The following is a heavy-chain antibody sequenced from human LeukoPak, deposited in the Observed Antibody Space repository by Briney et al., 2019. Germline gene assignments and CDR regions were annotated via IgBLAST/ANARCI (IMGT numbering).Heavy chain of an antibody. Sequence: RGSLRPSCAASGFTSSSIAMSWVRQAQGNGREWVSAISGGGGRTYYTDSVKGPFTSSRDNSKNTLYLQMNSLRAEDTDVYDCAKVHEYDSSGYYNWGQGTLVTVSS. CDR2: ISGGGGRT. V-gene: IGHV3-23*01. D-gene: IGHD3-22*01. CDR3: AKVHEYDSSGYYN. J-gene: IGHJ4*02. CDR1: GFTSSSIA.